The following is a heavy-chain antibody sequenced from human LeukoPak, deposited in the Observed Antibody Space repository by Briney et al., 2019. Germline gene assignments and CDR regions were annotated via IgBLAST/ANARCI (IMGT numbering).Heavy chain of an antibody. CDR2: IYSGDST. CDR3: ARVRWFGEFMF. V-gene: IGHV3-53*04. CDR1: GFTVSSNY. J-gene: IGHJ4*02. Sequence: QAGGSLRLSCAASGFTVSSNYMSWVRQAPGKGLEWVSVIYSGDSTYYADSVKGRFTISRHNSKNTLYLQMNSLRAEDTAVYYCARVRWFGEFMFWGQGTLVTVSS. D-gene: IGHD3-10*01.